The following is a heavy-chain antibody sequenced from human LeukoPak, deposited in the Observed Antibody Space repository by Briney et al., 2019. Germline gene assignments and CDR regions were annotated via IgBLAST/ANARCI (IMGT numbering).Heavy chain of an antibody. CDR1: GGSISSSTYY. CDR2: MYYSGN. CDR3: ARDGGGLRWEYYFDH. V-gene: IGHV4-39*07. J-gene: IGHJ4*02. D-gene: IGHD4-23*01. Sequence: SSETLSLTCTVSGGSISSSTYYWGWIRQPPGKGLEWIGSMYYSGNNYNPSLKSRVTISVDTSKNQLSLKLSSVTAADTAVYYCARDGGGLRWEYYFDHWGQGTVVTVSS.